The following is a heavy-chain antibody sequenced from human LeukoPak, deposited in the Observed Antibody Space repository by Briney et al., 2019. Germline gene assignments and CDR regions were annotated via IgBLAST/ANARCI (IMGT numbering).Heavy chain of an antibody. Sequence: GASVTVSCKASGYTFTSYDINWVRQATGQGLEWLGWMNPNSGNRGYAQKFQGRVTMTRNTSISTAYMELSSLRSEDTAVYYCARSIGRYQLLPFDYWGQGTLVTVSS. CDR1: GYTFTSYD. CDR2: MNPNSGNR. D-gene: IGHD2-2*01. CDR3: ARSIGRYQLLPFDY. J-gene: IGHJ4*02. V-gene: IGHV1-8*01.